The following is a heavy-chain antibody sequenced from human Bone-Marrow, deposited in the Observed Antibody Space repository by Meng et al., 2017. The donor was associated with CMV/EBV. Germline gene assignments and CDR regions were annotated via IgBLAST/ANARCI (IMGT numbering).Heavy chain of an antibody. CDR1: GGSIISSSYY. CDR3: AAQIVVVPAADYYYYGMDV. J-gene: IGHJ6*02. V-gene: IGHV4-39*07. Sequence: SETLSLTCTVSGGSIISSSYYWGWIRQPPGKGLEWIGSIYYSGSTYYNPSLKSRVTISVDTSKNQFSLKLSSVTAADTAVYYCAAQIVVVPAADYYYYGMDVWGQGTTVTVSS. D-gene: IGHD2-2*01. CDR2: IYYSGST.